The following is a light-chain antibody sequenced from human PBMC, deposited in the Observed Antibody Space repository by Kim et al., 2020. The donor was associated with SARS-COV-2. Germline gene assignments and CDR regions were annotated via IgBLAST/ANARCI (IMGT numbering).Light chain of an antibody. Sequence: SASVGDRVTISCRASQSISSWLAWYRHRPGKAPELLIYEASSLRKGVPSRFGGSGFETEFTLTIYSLQPDDFATYFCQQYTSHPYTFGQGTKLEI. CDR3: QQYTSHPYT. CDR1: QSISSW. V-gene: IGKV1-5*01. J-gene: IGKJ2*01. CDR2: EAS.